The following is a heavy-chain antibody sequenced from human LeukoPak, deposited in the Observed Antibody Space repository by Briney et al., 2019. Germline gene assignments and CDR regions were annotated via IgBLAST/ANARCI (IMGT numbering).Heavy chain of an antibody. CDR1: GGSISSSSYY. Sequence: PSETLPLTCTVSGGSISSSSYYWGWIRQPPGKGLEWIGSIYYSGSTYYNPSLKSRVTISVDTSKNQFSLKLGSVTAADTAVYYCARRVSELVVPALPFDYWGQGTLVTVSS. V-gene: IGHV4-39*01. J-gene: IGHJ4*02. CDR2: IYYSGST. CDR3: ARRVSELVVPALPFDY. D-gene: IGHD2-2*01.